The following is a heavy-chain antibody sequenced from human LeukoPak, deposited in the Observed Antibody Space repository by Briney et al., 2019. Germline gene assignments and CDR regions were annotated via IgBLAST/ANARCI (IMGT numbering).Heavy chain of an antibody. CDR2: IYYSGST. CDR1: GSSISSSSYY. J-gene: IGHJ4*02. V-gene: IGHV4-39*07. D-gene: IGHD3-9*01. Sequence: SETLSLTCTVSGSSISSSSYYWGWIRQPPGKGLEWIGSIYYSGSTYYNPSLKSRVTISVDTSKNQFSLKLSSVTAADTAVYYCARVSYDILTGYYTWWYFDYWGQGTLVTVSS. CDR3: ARVSYDILTGYYTWWYFDY.